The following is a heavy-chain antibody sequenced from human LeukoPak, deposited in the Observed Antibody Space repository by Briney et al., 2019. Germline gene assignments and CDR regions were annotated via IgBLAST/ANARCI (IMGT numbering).Heavy chain of an antibody. J-gene: IGHJ4*02. CDR2: IKPDGSVK. CDR3: ARGSGDY. CDR1: GLTFSGYW. V-gene: IGHV3-7*04. Sequence: GGSLRLSCAASGLTFSGYWMNWVRQAPGKGLEWVANIKPDGSVKYYVDSVKGRFTISRDNAKNSLYLQMTSLRAEDTAVYYCARGSGDYSGQGTLVTVSS.